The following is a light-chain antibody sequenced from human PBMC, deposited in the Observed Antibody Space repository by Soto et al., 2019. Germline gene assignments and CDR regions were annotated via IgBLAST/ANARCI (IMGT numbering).Light chain of an antibody. CDR3: MQSTQLPLT. CDR2: AVS. CDR1: QSISTY. Sequence: DIQMTQSPSSLSASVGDRVTITCRASQSISTYLNWYQQKPGKAPKLLIHAVSSLQSGVPSRFSGSGSGTDFTLKISRVEAEDAGVYYCMQSTQLPLTFGQGTRLEVK. J-gene: IGKJ5*01. V-gene: IGKV1-39*01.